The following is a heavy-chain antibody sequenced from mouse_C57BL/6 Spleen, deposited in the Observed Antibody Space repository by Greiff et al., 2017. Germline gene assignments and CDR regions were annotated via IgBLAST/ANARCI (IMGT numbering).Heavy chain of an antibody. CDR2: ISSGGSYT. D-gene: IGHD2-3*01. Sequence: EVQLQQSGGDLVKPGGSLKLSCAASGFTFSSYGMSWVRQTPDKRLEWVATISSGGSYTYYPDSVKGRFTISRDNAKNTLYLQMSSLKSEDTAMYYCARHDGYYSDYWGQGTTLTVSS. V-gene: IGHV5-6*01. J-gene: IGHJ2*01. CDR3: ARHDGYYSDY. CDR1: GFTFSSYG.